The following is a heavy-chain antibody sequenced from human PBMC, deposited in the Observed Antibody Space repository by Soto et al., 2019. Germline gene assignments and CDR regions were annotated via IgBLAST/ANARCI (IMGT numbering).Heavy chain of an antibody. CDR1: GYTFTSYG. CDR2: ISAYNGNT. D-gene: IGHD3-3*01. V-gene: IGHV1-18*01. J-gene: IGHJ4*02. Sequence: ASVKVSCKASGYTFTSYGISWVRQAPGQGLEWMGWISAYNGNTNYAQKLQGRVTMTTDTSTSTAYMELRSLRSDDTAVYYCARDRVSGVLEWPFDYWGQGTLVTVSS. CDR3: ARDRVSGVLEWPFDY.